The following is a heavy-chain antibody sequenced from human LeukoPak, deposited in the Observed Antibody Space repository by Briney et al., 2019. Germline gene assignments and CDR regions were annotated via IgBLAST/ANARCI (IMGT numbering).Heavy chain of an antibody. CDR1: GGSVINTNW. D-gene: IGHD3-3*01. CDR2: VHLDGRT. Sequence: SGTLSLTCGVSGGSVINTNWWTWVRQPPGKGLEWIGEVHLDGRTNYNPSLESRLTMSVDVSENQVSLKLTSVTAADTAVYYCARSWRPDPFDYWGQGTLATVSS. CDR3: ARSWRPDPFDY. J-gene: IGHJ4*02. V-gene: IGHV4-4*02.